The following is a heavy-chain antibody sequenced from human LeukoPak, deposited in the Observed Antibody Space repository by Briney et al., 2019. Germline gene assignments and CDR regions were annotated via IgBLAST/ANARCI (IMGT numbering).Heavy chain of an antibody. CDR2: ISYDGSNK. CDR1: GFTFSSYA. Sequence: TGRSLRLPCAASGFTFSSYAMHWVRQAPGKGLEWVAVISYDGSNKYYADSVKGRFTISRDNSKNTLYLQMNSLRAEDTAVYYCARGLGYRRLKAMDYWGQGTLVTVSS. D-gene: IGHD5-24*01. J-gene: IGHJ4*02. V-gene: IGHV3-30*01. CDR3: ARGLGYRRLKAMDY.